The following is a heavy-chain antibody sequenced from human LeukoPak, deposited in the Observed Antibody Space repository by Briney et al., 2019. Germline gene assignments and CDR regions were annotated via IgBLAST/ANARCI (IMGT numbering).Heavy chain of an antibody. D-gene: IGHD2-21*01. J-gene: IGHJ4*02. CDR3: ASLLQAPIFDY. CDR2: IIPNSGGT. Sequence: GASVKVSCKASGGTFSSYAISWVRQAPGQGLEWMGGIIPNSGGTNYAQKFQGRVTMTRDTSISTAYMELSRLRSDDTAVYYCASLLQAPIFDYWGQGTLVTVSS. CDR1: GGTFSSYA. V-gene: IGHV1-2*02.